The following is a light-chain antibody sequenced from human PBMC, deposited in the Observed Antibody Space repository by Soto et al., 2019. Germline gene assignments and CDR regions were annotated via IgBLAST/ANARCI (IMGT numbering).Light chain of an antibody. CDR3: SSYTTRSLLV. CDR1: SWDLGTYDF. CDR2: EVA. J-gene: IGLJ2*01. V-gene: IGLV2-14*01. Sequence: QSALTQPASVSGSPGQSITFSCTGTSWDLGTYDFVSWYQHYPGKAPKLIIFEVANRPPGISDRFSGSKSGNTASLTISGLQPEDEADYYCSSYTTRSLLVFGGGTKLTVL.